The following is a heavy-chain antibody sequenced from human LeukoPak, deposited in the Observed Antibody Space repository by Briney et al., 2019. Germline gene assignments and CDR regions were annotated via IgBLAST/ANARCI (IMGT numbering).Heavy chain of an antibody. D-gene: IGHD6-19*01. CDR1: GYTFTGYY. V-gene: IGHV1-8*03. Sequence: EASVKVSCKASGYTFTGYYMHWVRQAPGQGLEWMGWMNPNSGNTGYAQKFQGRVTITRNTSISTAYMELSSLRSEDTAVYYCARGSGWYGGFDYWGQGTLVTVSS. CDR3: ARGSGWYGGFDY. CDR2: MNPNSGNT. J-gene: IGHJ4*02.